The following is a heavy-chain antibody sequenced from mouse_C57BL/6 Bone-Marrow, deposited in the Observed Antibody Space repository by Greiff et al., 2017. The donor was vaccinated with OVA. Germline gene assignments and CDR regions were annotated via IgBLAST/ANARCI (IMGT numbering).Heavy chain of an antibody. J-gene: IGHJ4*01. CDR3: ASDLFITTVVAPYAMDY. CDR2: ISYDGSN. D-gene: IGHD1-1*01. V-gene: IGHV3-6*01. CDR1: GYSITSGYY. Sequence: EVQRVESGPGLVKPSQSLSLTCSVTGYSITSGYYWNWIRQFPGNKLEWMGYISYDGSNNYNPSLKNRISITRDTSKNQFFLKLNSVTTEDTATYYCASDLFITTVVAPYAMDYWGQGTSVTVSS.